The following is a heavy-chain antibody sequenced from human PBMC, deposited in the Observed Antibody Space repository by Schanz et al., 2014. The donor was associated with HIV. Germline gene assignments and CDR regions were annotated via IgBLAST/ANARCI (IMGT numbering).Heavy chain of an antibody. CDR2: ISSGGSSK. CDR1: GFPFNGYY. Sequence: QVQLVESGGALVNPGSSLRLSCAASGFPFNGYYMSWIRQAPGKGLEWISYISSGGSSKNYADSVKGRFTISRDNAKNALYLQMNSLIPEDTAVYYCARDRKSGNYDGGFDSWGQGTLVTVSS. J-gene: IGHJ5*01. V-gene: IGHV3-11*01. CDR3: ARDRKSGNYDGGFDS. D-gene: IGHD1-26*01.